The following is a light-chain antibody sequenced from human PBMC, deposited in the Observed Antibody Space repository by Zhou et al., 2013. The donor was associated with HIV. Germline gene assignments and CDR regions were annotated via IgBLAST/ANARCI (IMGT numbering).Light chain of an antibody. Sequence: DIQLTQSPSLLSASVGDSVTITCRASQGVRSNLAWFQQKPGKAPNLLIFSASTLQSGVPSRFSGSGSGTEFTLAIGSLQPEDFATYYCQQCNSTWMFGQGTKVEIK. J-gene: IGKJ1*01. CDR1: QGVRSN. V-gene: IGKV1-9*01. CDR2: SAS. CDR3: QQCNSTWM.